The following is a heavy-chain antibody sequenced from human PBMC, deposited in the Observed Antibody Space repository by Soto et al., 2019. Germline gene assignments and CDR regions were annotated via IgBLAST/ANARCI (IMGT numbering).Heavy chain of an antibody. J-gene: IGHJ4*02. D-gene: IGHD6-19*01. CDR1: GFTFSSYA. CDR3: AKEVGYSSGYDYFDY. Sequence: GGSLRLSCAASGFTFSSYAMSWVRQAPGKGLEWVSGISGSGVSTHYADSVKGRFTISRDNSKNTLYLQMNSLRAEDTAVYYCAKEVGYSSGYDYFDYWGQGTLVTVS. V-gene: IGHV3-23*01. CDR2: ISGSGVST.